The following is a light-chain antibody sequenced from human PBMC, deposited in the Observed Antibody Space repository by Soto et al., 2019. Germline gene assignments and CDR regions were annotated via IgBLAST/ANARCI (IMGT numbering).Light chain of an antibody. CDR1: QRISTW. V-gene: IGKV1-5*01. CDR3: QQYNTYSA. Sequence: DIQMTQSPSTLSASVGDGVTITCRASQRISTWLAWYQQKPGKAPELLIYDASSLKSGVPSRFSGSGSGTEFTLTISSLQPDDFATYYCQQYNTYSAFGQGTKVDIK. J-gene: IGKJ1*01. CDR2: DAS.